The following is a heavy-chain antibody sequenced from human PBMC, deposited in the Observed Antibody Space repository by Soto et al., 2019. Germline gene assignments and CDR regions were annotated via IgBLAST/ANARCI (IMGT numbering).Heavy chain of an antibody. Sequence: QVQLVQSGAEVTKPGPSVKVSCKASGDTFSNYGITSVRQAPGQGLEWMVWISAYKGNTTYAQKLQSRVTMTTDTSTSTAYMELRSLRSDDTAVYYGARDSPPVDYWGQGTLVTVSS. CDR1: GDTFSNYG. J-gene: IGHJ4*02. CDR3: ARDSPPVDY. V-gene: IGHV1-18*01. CDR2: ISAYKGNT.